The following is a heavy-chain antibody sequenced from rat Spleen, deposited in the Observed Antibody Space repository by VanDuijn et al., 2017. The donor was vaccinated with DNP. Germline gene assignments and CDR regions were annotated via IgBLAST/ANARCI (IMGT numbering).Heavy chain of an antibody. V-gene: IGHV5-19*01. CDR2: ISSGGGTT. J-gene: IGHJ2*01. D-gene: IGHD1-11*01. CDR3: ARDAGGPFDY. CDR1: GITFSNSG. Sequence: EVQLVESGGGLVQPGRSLKLSCAASGITFSNSGMHWIRQVPGKGLEWVASISSGGGTTYYPDSVKGRFTASRDNAKNSLYLQMDSLRSEDTATYYCARDAGGPFDYWGQGVMVTVSS.